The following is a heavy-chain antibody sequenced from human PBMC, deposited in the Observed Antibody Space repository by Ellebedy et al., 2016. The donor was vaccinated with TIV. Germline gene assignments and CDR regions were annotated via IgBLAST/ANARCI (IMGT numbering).Heavy chain of an antibody. CDR2: IWYDGSNK. V-gene: IGHV3-33*01. CDR3: ARDLRYFDWQLYYYYGMDV. D-gene: IGHD3-9*01. Sequence: GGSLRLXXAASGFTFSSYGMHWVRQAPGKGLEWVAVIWYDGSNKYYADSVKGRFTISRDNSKNTLYLQMNSLRAEDTAVYYCARDLRYFDWQLYYYYGMDVWGQGTTVTVSS. CDR1: GFTFSSYG. J-gene: IGHJ6*02.